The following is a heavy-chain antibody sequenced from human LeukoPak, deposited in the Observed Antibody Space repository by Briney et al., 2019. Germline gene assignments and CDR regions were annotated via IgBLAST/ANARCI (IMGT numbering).Heavy chain of an antibody. Sequence: SETLSLTCAVYGGSFSGYYWSWIRQPPGKGLEWLGEINHSGSTNYNPSLKSRVTISVDTSKNQFSLKLSSVTAADTAVYYCARLPGGLKYYYDSSGYYYPTVDAFDIWGQGTMVTVSS. CDR2: INHSGST. V-gene: IGHV4-34*01. CDR3: ARLPGGLKYYYDSSGYYYPTVDAFDI. CDR1: GGSFSGYY. J-gene: IGHJ3*02. D-gene: IGHD3-22*01.